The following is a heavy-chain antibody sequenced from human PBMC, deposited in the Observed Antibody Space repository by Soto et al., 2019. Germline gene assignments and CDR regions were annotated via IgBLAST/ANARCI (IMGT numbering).Heavy chain of an antibody. CDR1: GFTFSSYG. V-gene: IGHV3-30*18. J-gene: IGHJ6*02. Sequence: PGGSLRLSCAASGFTFSSYGMHWVRQAPGKGLEWLAVISYDGSNKYYADSVKGRFTISRDNSKNTLYLQMNSLRAEDTAVYYCAKDYDFWSGYYYYYGMDVWGQGTTVTVS. CDR2: ISYDGSNK. D-gene: IGHD3-3*01. CDR3: AKDYDFWSGYYYYYGMDV.